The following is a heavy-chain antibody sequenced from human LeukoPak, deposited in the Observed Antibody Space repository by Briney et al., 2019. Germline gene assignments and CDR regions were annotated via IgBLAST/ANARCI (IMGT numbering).Heavy chain of an antibody. CDR2: ISWRSGSI. Sequence: AGGSLRLSCAASGFTFDDYAMHWVRQAPGKGLEWVSGISWRSGSIVYADSVKGRFTISRDNSKNTLYLQMNSLRAEDTAVYYCARDLDIEGGFDYWGQGTLVTVSS. V-gene: IGHV3-9*01. CDR1: GFTFDDYA. D-gene: IGHD5-12*01. CDR3: ARDLDIEGGFDY. J-gene: IGHJ4*02.